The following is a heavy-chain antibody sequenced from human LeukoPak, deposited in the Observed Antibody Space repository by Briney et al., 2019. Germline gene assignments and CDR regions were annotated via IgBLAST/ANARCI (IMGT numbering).Heavy chain of an antibody. V-gene: IGHV3-23*01. J-gene: IGHJ4*02. CDR1: GFTFSSYG. D-gene: IGHD3-16*01. CDR2: ISNSGGST. CDR3: AKRGGRALYFDY. Sequence: GGTLRLSCAASGFTFSSYGMSWVRQAPGKGLEWVSSISNSGGSTYHADSVKGRFTISRDNSKNTLYLQMNSLRAEDTAVYYCAKRGGRALYFDYWGQGTLVTVSS.